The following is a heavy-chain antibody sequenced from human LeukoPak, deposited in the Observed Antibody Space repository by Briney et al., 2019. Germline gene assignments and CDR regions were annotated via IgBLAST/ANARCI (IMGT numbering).Heavy chain of an antibody. J-gene: IGHJ3*02. CDR3: ARDVGGFGELLHAFDI. CDR2: IYYSGST. D-gene: IGHD3-10*01. V-gene: IGHV4-39*07. Sequence: PSETLSLTCTVSGGSISSSSYYWGWIRQPPGKGLEWIGSIYYSGSTYYNPSLKSRVTISVDTSKNQFSLKLSSVTAADTAVYYCARDVGGFGELLHAFDIWGQGTMVTVSS. CDR1: GGSISSSSYY.